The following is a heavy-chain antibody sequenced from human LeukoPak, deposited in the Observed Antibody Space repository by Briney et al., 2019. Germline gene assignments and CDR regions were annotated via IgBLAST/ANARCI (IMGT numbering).Heavy chain of an antibody. Sequence: PGGSLRLSCAASGFTFDDYGMSWVRQAPGKGLDWVSGINWNGGSTGYADSVKGRFTISRDNAKNSLYLQMNSLRAEDTALYYCARADCSGGSCYSSYFYYYYYMDVWGKGTTVTVSS. J-gene: IGHJ6*03. CDR1: GFTFDDYG. CDR3: ARADCSGGSCYSSYFYYYYYMDV. V-gene: IGHV3-20*04. D-gene: IGHD2-15*01. CDR2: INWNGGST.